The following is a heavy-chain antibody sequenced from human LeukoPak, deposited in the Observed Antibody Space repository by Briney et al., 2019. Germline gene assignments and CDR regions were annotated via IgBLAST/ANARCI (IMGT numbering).Heavy chain of an antibody. J-gene: IGHJ6*02. D-gene: IGHD6-13*01. V-gene: IGHV3-23*01. CDR2: ISGSGGST. CDR1: GFTFSSYA. Sequence: PRGSLRLSCAASGFTFSSYAMSWVRQAPGKGLEWVSAISGSGGSTYYADSVKGRFTISRDNSKNTLYLQMNSLRAEDTAVYYCAREGSSSWYQPLYYYYYGMDVWGQGTTVTVSS. CDR3: AREGSSSWYQPLYYYYYGMDV.